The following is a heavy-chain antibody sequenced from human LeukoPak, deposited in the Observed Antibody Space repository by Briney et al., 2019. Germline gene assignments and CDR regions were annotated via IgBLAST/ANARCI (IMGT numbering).Heavy chain of an antibody. D-gene: IGHD4-17*01. Sequence: PAASVKVSCKASGYTFTSHYIHWVRQAPGQGLEWMGIINPRGGGTSYAQKFQGRVTMTRDMSTSTVHMELSSLTSEDTAVYICARDRLTATTYYPSYPDDYWGQGTLVTVSS. CDR2: INPRGGGT. V-gene: IGHV1-46*01. CDR1: GYTFTSHY. J-gene: IGHJ4*02. CDR3: ARDRLTATTYYPSYPDDY.